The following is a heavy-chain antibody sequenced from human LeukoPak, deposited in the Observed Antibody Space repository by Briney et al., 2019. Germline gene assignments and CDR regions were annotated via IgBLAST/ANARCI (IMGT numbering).Heavy chain of an antibody. CDR1: GGSIRRYY. CDR3: ARAILTPSGYVWHFDL. J-gene: IGHJ2*01. Sequence: SETLSLTCTVSGGSIRRYYWSWVRQPRGKGLEYIAYIDNSGNTNYNPSPKRRVTISVDTSKSPFSLKLSSVTAADTAVYYCARAILTPSGYVWHFDLWGRGTLVTVSS. CDR2: IDNSGNT. V-gene: IGHV4-59*12. D-gene: IGHD3-3*01.